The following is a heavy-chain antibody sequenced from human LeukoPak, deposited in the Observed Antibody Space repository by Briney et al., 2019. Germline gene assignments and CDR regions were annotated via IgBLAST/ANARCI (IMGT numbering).Heavy chain of an antibody. CDR3: ARDPRKWELHNYYYYMDV. J-gene: IGHJ6*03. D-gene: IGHD1-26*01. V-gene: IGHV3-74*01. CDR1: RFTFSDYW. Sequence: QPGGSLRLSCAASRFTFSDYWMHWVRQAPGKGLVWVSRINRDGGGTTYADSVKGRFTISRDNAKNSLYLQMNSLRAEDTAVYYCARDPRKWELHNYYYYMDVWGKGTTVTVSS. CDR2: INRDGGGT.